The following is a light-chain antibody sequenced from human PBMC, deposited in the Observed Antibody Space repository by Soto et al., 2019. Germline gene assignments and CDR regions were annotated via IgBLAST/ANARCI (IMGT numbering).Light chain of an antibody. V-gene: IGLV2-14*01. CDR2: EVS. CDR1: SSDVGGYNY. CDR3: SSYTSRSIDYV. Sequence: QSVLTQPASVSGSPGQSITISCTGTSSDVGGYNYVSWYQQHPGKAPKLMIYEVSNRPSGVSNRFSGSKSGNTASLTISGLQAEHQADYYCSSYTSRSIDYVFGTGTTLTVL. J-gene: IGLJ1*01.